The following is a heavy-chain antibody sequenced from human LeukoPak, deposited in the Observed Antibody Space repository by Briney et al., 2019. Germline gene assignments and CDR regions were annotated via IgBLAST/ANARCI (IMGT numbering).Heavy chain of an antibody. Sequence: PSETLSLTCTVSGGSISSYYWSWIRQPAGKGLEWIGRIYTSGSTNYNPSLKSRVTMSVDTSKNQFSLKLSSVTAADTAVYYCAGDGSSSSWYPYYYYYYGMDVWGQGTTVTVSS. D-gene: IGHD6-13*01. CDR1: GGSISSYY. CDR3: AGDGSSSSWYPYYYYYYGMDV. J-gene: IGHJ6*02. CDR2: IYTSGST. V-gene: IGHV4-4*07.